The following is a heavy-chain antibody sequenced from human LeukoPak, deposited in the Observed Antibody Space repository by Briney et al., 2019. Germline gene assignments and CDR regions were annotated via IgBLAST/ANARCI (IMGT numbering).Heavy chain of an antibody. Sequence: GGSLRLSCAASGFPFRSYGMHWVRQAPGKGLEWVAYISYEGSYIHYADTVKGRFTISRDNSGNTLYLQMNSLRPEDTALYYCSKHLPGSQWEPLDLWGQGTLVTVSS. V-gene: IGHV3-30*18. CDR1: GFPFRSYG. CDR2: ISYEGSYI. CDR3: SKHLPGSQWEPLDL. D-gene: IGHD1-26*01. J-gene: IGHJ5*02.